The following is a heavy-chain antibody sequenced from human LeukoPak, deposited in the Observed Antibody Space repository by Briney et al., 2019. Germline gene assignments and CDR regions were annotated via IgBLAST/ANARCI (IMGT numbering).Heavy chain of an antibody. Sequence: GGSLRLSCAASGFTFNSFAMSWVRQAPGKGLEWVANIKQDGSEKYYVDSVKGRFTISRDNAKNSLYLQMNSLRAEDTAVYYCARAWNWNYGLYDYWGQGTLVTVSS. CDR1: GFTFNSFA. J-gene: IGHJ4*02. D-gene: IGHD1-7*01. CDR2: IKQDGSEK. V-gene: IGHV3-7*01. CDR3: ARAWNWNYGLYDY.